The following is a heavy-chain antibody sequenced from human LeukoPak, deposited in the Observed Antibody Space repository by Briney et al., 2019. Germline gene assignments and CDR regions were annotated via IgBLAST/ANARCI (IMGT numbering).Heavy chain of an antibody. CDR1: GFTFSTYT. Sequence: GGSLRLSCAASGFTFSTYTMNWVRQAPGKGLERVSSISNSGAYVYYADSVQGRFTISRDNAKNSLYLQMNSLRSEDTAVYYCARVAVAATYYFDCWGQGTLVTVSS. D-gene: IGHD6-19*01. CDR3: ARVAVAATYYFDC. V-gene: IGHV3-21*01. CDR2: ISNSGAYV. J-gene: IGHJ4*02.